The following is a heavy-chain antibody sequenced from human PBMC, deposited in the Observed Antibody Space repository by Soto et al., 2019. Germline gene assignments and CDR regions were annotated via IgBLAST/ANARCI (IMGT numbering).Heavy chain of an antibody. CDR2: ISGYNGNR. CDR1: GYTFTIYG. D-gene: IGHD3-22*01. V-gene: IGHV1-18*01. CDR3: ARMIPHGTKYPLDY. Sequence: ASVKVSCKASGYTFTIYGISWVRQAPGQGLEWMSWISGYNGNRNYAQKFQGRVTMTTDTSTSTAYMELRSLRSDDTAVYYCARMIPHGTKYPLDYWGQGTLVTVSS. J-gene: IGHJ4*02.